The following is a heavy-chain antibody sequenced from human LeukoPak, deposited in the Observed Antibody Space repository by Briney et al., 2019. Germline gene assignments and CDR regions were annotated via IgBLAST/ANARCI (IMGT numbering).Heavy chain of an antibody. CDR2: IRYDGSNK. CDR1: GFTFSSYG. D-gene: IGHD3-10*01. Sequence: GGSLRLSCAASGFTFSSYGMHWVRQAPGKGLEWVAFIRYDGSNKYYADSVKGRFTISRDNAKNSLYLQMNSLRAEDTAVYYCARDGAGDRPFDYWGQGTPVTVSS. J-gene: IGHJ4*02. V-gene: IGHV3-30*02. CDR3: ARDGAGDRPFDY.